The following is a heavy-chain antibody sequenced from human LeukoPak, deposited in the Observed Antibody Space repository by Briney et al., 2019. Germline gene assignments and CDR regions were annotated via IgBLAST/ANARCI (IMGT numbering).Heavy chain of an antibody. CDR1: GGSISSGGYS. CDR3: ARGGSSWYRGFDY. Sequence: SETLSLTCAVSGGSISSGGYSWRWIRQPPGRGLEWIGYIYDSGSTYYNPSLKSRVTISVDRSKNQFSLKLSSVTAADTAVYYCARGGSSWYRGFDYWGQGTLVTVSS. V-gene: IGHV4-30-2*01. D-gene: IGHD6-13*01. J-gene: IGHJ4*02. CDR2: IYDSGST.